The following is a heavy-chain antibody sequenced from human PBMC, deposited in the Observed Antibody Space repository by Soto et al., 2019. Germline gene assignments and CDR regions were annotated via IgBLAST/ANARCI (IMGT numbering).Heavy chain of an antibody. CDR3: AGGHEYGGNTDAFDI. V-gene: IGHV1-69*14. Sequence: QVQLVQSGAEVKKPGSSVKVSCKASGGTFSTSSINWVRQAPGQRPEWMGNIVPIFGTADYAQKFQGRATITADKSTNTAHIALRSLVSEDRATSYCAGGHEYGGNTDAFDIWGQGTVVTVSS. D-gene: IGHD4-17*01. CDR1: GGTFSTSS. J-gene: IGHJ3*02. CDR2: IVPIFGTA.